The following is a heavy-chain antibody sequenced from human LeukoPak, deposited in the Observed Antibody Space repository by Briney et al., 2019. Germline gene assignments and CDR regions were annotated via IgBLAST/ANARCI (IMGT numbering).Heavy chain of an antibody. CDR1: GYTFTGYY. Sequence: ASVKVSCKASGYTFTGYYMHWVRQAPGQGLEWMGWMNPNSGGTNYAQKFQGRVTMTRDTSISTAYMELSRLRSDDTAVYYCARVRAHYYDSSGYLDYFDYWGQGTLVTVSS. CDR3: ARVRAHYYDSSGYLDYFDY. J-gene: IGHJ4*02. V-gene: IGHV1-2*02. CDR2: MNPNSGGT. D-gene: IGHD3-22*01.